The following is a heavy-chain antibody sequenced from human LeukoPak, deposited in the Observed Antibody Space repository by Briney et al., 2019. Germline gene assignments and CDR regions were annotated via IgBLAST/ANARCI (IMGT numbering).Heavy chain of an antibody. J-gene: IGHJ4*02. D-gene: IGHD1-7*01. CDR3: SRVFIRWNLPYSFDY. V-gene: IGHV3-7*01. CDR2: IKQDGSDK. CDR1: GVTSSNYW. Sequence: PGGSLRLSCAASGVTSSNYWMSWVCQAPRKGLEWVANIKQDGSDKYYVDSVKGRFTISTDNATNSLYLQLNSRRAEDTAVYFCSRVFIRWNLPYSFDYWGQGTLVTVSS.